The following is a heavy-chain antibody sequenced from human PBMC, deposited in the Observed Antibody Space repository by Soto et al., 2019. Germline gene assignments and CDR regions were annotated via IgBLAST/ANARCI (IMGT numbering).Heavy chain of an antibody. CDR1: GESINAYY. Sequence: SETLSLTCTVSGESINAYYWTWIRQPPGKGLEWIGYVYHTGSTKYNPSLESRVTISADTSRDQFSLKLRSVTAADTAVYYCARDRHNDAIDYWGQGTPVTAPQ. V-gene: IGHV4-59*01. J-gene: IGHJ4*02. CDR3: ARDRHNDAIDY. CDR2: VYHTGST.